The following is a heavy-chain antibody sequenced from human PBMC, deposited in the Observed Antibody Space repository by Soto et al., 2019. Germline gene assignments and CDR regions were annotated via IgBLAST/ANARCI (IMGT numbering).Heavy chain of an antibody. J-gene: IGHJ6*04. CDR2: INIYLSST. CDR1: GFTFISYW. D-gene: IGHD3-16*01. Sequence: GGSLRRSCAASGFTFISYWIHWVRQAPLKVLLLFSLINIYLSSTSYADSVKGLFTISRYNSNNTLYLQMNSLRAEDTDVYYCEKDRLGGDVWGKGTTVTVSS. CDR3: EKDRLGGDV. V-gene: IGHV3-74*01.